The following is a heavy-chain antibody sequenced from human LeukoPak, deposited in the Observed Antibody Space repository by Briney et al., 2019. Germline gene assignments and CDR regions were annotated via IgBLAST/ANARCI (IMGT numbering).Heavy chain of an antibody. D-gene: IGHD5-18*01. CDR3: AKGYTYGYFSYFDP. V-gene: IGHV4-4*07. CDR2: IYSSGST. CDR1: GGSINNYF. J-gene: IGHJ5*02. Sequence: SETLSLTCTVSGGSINNYFWSWIRQPAGKGLEWIGRIYSSGSTNYYPSLKSRVIMSVDTSKNQFSLMLNSVTAADTAVYYCAKGYTYGYFSYFDPWGQGTLVTVSS.